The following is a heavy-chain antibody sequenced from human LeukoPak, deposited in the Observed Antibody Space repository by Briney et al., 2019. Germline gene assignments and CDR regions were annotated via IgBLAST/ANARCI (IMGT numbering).Heavy chain of an antibody. Sequence: SETLSLTCTVSGGSISSYYWSWIRQPPGKGLEWIGYIHYSGSTNYNPSLKSRVTISVDTSKNQFSLKLSSVTAADTAVYYCARGVGALFQHWGQGTLDTVSS. J-gene: IGHJ1*01. CDR2: IHYSGST. V-gene: IGHV4-59*08. CDR1: GGSISSYY. D-gene: IGHD1-26*01. CDR3: ARGVGALFQH.